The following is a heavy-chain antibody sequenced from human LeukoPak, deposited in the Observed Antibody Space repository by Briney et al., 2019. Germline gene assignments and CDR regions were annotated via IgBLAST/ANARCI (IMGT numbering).Heavy chain of an antibody. CDR1: GGSISNSDYY. J-gene: IGHJ4*02. CDR2: INHSGST. D-gene: IGHD5-18*01. CDR3: ASGYSYGYPTRSVDY. Sequence: SETLSLTCTVSGGSISNSDYYWGWIRQPPGKGLEWIGEINHSGSTNYNPSLKSRVTISVDTSKNQFSLKLSSVTAADTAVYYCASGYSYGYPTRSVDYWGQGTLVTVSS. V-gene: IGHV4-39*07.